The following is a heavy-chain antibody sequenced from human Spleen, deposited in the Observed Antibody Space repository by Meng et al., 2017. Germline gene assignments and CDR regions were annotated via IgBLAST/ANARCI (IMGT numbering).Heavy chain of an antibody. Sequence: ASVKVSCKASGGTFSSYTISWVRQAPGQGLEWMGWISAYNGNTNYAQKLQGRVTMTTDTSTSTVYMELSSLRSEDTAVYYCARDKTGYYGSGTYYNGMDVWGQGTTVTVSS. J-gene: IGHJ6*02. CDR2: ISAYNGNT. D-gene: IGHD3-10*01. V-gene: IGHV1-18*01. CDR3: ARDKTGYYGSGTYYNGMDV. CDR1: GGTFSSYT.